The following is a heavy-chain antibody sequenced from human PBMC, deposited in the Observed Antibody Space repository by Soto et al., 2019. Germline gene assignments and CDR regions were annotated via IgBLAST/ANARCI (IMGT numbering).Heavy chain of an antibody. CDR3: ARHATPYKSNWLPYFDF. CDR2: IDPSDTHT. D-gene: IGHD3-9*01. V-gene: IGHV5-10-1*01. CDR1: GYIFTSYW. Sequence: PGESLKISCNGSGYIFTSYWISWVRQMPWKGLEWMGRIDPSDTHTNYSPSFQGHVTISTDNSISTAYLQWSSLKASDTAMYYCARHATPYKSNWLPYFDFWGQGALVTVS. J-gene: IGHJ4*02.